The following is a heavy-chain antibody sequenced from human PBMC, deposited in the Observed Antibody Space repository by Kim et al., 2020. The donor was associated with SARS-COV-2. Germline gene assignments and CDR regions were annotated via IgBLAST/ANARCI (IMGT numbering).Heavy chain of an antibody. V-gene: IGHV4-4*02. D-gene: IGHD6-13*01. CDR3: ARDQGIAAAGHNWFDP. Sequence: SETLSLTCAVSGGSISSSNWWSWVRQPPGKGLEWIGEIYHSGSTNYNPSLKSRVTISVDKSKNQFSLKLSSVTAADTAVYYCARDQGIAAAGHNWFDPWGQGTLVTVSS. CDR2: IYHSGST. CDR1: GGSISSSNW. J-gene: IGHJ5*02.